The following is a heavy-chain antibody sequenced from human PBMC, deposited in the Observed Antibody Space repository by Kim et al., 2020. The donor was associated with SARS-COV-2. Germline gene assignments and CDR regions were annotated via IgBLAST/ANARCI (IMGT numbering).Heavy chain of an antibody. V-gene: IGHV4-59*08. D-gene: IGHD2-2*01. CDR2: IYYIGST. CDR3: ARHSDNLHCSSTSCPPNWFDP. J-gene: IGHJ5*02. CDR1: GGSISSYY. Sequence: SETLSLTCTVSGGSISSYYWSWIRQPPGKALEWIGYIYYIGSTNYNPSLKSRDTISVDTSKNQSTLKLSSVTAADTAVYYCARHSDNLHCSSTSCPPNWFDPWGQGTLVTVSS.